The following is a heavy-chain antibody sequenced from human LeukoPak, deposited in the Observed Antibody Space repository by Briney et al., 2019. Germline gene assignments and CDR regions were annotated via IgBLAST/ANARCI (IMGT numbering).Heavy chain of an antibody. CDR2: INGDGSSR. CDR1: GFTFSSYW. Sequence: GGSLRLSCAASGFTFSSYWMHWVRQAPGRGLVWVSRINGDGSSRNYADSVKGRFTISRDNAKNMLYLHLNSLGAEDTAVHYCARDVISSGYYSAIDYWGQGTLVTVSS. V-gene: IGHV3-74*01. J-gene: IGHJ4*02. D-gene: IGHD3-22*01. CDR3: ARDVISSGYYSAIDY.